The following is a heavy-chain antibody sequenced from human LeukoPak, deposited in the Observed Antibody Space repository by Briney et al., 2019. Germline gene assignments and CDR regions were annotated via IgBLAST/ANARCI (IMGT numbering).Heavy chain of an antibody. CDR1: GASGSSYY. J-gene: IGHJ4*02. V-gene: IGHV4-59*02. D-gene: IGHD4-17*01. Sequence: SETLSLTCTVSGASGSSYYWNWIRQSPGKGLEWIGYMYYSGSTNYNPSLKSRVTISVDTSKNESSLKLSSVTAADTAVYYCARTPATTWTNHFDYWGQGTLVTVSS. CDR3: ARTPATTWTNHFDY. CDR2: MYYSGST.